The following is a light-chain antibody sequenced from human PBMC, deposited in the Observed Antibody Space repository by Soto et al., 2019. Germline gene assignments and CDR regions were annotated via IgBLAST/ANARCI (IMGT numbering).Light chain of an antibody. Sequence: EIVLTQSPGTLSLSPGETATLSCRASQSVSSNYLAWYQQKPGQAPRLLIYDTSSRASDIPDRFSGSGSGTDFTLTISRLEPEDFAVYFCQQYGSSPTFGQGTKVEIK. CDR2: DTS. V-gene: IGKV3-20*01. CDR1: QSVSSNY. CDR3: QQYGSSPT. J-gene: IGKJ1*01.